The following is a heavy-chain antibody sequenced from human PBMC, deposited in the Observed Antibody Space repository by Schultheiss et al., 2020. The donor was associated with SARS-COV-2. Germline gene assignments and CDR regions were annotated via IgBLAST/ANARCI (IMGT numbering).Heavy chain of an antibody. J-gene: IGHJ6*02. V-gene: IGHV1-69*13. CDR3: AKDGSSSWYQRGGLDV. D-gene: IGHD6-13*01. CDR2: IIPIFGTA. Sequence: SVKVSCKASGYTFTGYYMHWVRQAPGQGLEWMGGIIPIFGTANYAQKFQGRVTITADESTSTAYMELSSLRSEDTAVYYCAKDGSSSWYQRGGLDVWGQGTTVTVSS. CDR1: GYTFTGYY.